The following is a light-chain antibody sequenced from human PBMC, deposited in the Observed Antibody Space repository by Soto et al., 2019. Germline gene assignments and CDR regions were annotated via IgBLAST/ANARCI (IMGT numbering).Light chain of an antibody. CDR3: QQRRDWPLT. V-gene: IGKV3-11*01. J-gene: IGKJ4*01. CDR1: QSRNSY. Sequence: EIVLTQSPATLSLSPGERATLSCRASQSRNSYLAWFQQKPGQAPRLPIYDASNRATGIPARFSGSGSGTDFTLTISSLEPVDFAVYYCQQRRDWPLTFGGGTKVEIK. CDR2: DAS.